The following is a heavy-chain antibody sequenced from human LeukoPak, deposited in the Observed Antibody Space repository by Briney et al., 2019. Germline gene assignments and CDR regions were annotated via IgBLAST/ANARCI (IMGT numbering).Heavy chain of an antibody. V-gene: IGHV3-9*03. CDR3: AKASGSYDYYYMDV. CDR1: GFTFDNYA. Sequence: PGGSLRLSCAASGFTFDNYAMHWVRQVPGKGLEWVSGISWNSGSIGYADSVKGRFTISRDNAKNSLYLQMNSLRAEDMALYYCAKASGSYDYYYMDVWGKGTTVTVSS. J-gene: IGHJ6*03. D-gene: IGHD1-26*01. CDR2: ISWNSGSI.